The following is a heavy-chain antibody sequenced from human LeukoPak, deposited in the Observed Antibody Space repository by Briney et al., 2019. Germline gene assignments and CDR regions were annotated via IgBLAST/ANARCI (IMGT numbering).Heavy chain of an antibody. CDR1: GDSISSYY. CDR2: IYYSGYT. V-gene: IGHV4-59*12. Sequence: SETLSLTCTVSGDSISSYYWSWIRQPPGKGLEWIGYIYYSGYTNYNPSLKSRVTISVDTSKNQFSLKMRSVTAADTAVYYCARTTMVRGTYYMDVWGKGTTVTISS. CDR3: ARTTMVRGTYYMDV. D-gene: IGHD3-10*01. J-gene: IGHJ6*03.